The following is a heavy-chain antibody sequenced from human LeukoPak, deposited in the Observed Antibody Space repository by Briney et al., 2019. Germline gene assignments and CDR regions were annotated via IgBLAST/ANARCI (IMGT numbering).Heavy chain of an antibody. V-gene: IGHV5-51*01. Sequence: GESLKISCKGSGDSFTSSWIGWVRQMPGKGLEWMGIIHPRDSEIRYSPSFQGQITISADNSITAAYLQWSSLKASDTAMYYCARATPNWATFDYWGQGTLVTVSS. CDR2: IHPRDSEI. D-gene: IGHD7-27*01. J-gene: IGHJ4*02. CDR1: GDSFTSSW. CDR3: ARATPNWATFDY.